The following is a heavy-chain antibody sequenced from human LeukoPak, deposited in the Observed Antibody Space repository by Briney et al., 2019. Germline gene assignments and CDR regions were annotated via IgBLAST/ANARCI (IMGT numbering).Heavy chain of an antibody. J-gene: IGHJ5*02. CDR2: IIPVFGTS. CDR3: ARVTGGRYCSTTSCYMRGWFDP. D-gene: IGHD2-2*02. CDR1: GYTFTSYG. Sequence: ASVKVSCKASGYTFTSYGISWVRQAPGQGLEWMGGIIPVFGTSNYAQKFQGRVTITADESTRTAYMELSSLRSEDTAVYYCARVTGGRYCSTTSCYMRGWFDPWGQGTLDTVSS. V-gene: IGHV1-69*13.